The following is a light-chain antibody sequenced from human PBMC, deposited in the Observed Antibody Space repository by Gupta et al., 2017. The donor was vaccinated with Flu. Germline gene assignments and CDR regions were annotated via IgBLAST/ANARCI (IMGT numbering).Light chain of an antibody. CDR1: QSTSSN. V-gene: IGKV1-39*01. CDR2: SAS. CDR3: QQSNSCPRT. Sequence: IQLTQSPSSLSASVGDRATITCRASQSTSSNLSWYQQKPGKAPKLLIYSASSMQSGVPSRFSGSGSGTDLTLTISRLQPEDFAIYYCQQSNSCPRTFGSGTKLEIK. J-gene: IGKJ4*01.